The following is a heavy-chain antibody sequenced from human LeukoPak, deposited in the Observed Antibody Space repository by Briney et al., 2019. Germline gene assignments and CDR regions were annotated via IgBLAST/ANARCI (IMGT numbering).Heavy chain of an antibody. CDR1: GFTFRSNT. Sequence: GGSLRLSCAASGFTFRSNTMSWVRQAPGRGLEWVSVISGSGSSTYYADSVKGRFTISRDNSKNTLYLQMNSLRAEDTAVYYPIVLNAFDIWGQGTMVTVSS. D-gene: IGHD2-8*02. J-gene: IGHJ3*02. V-gene: IGHV3-23*01. CDR2: ISGSGSST. CDR3: IVLNAFDI.